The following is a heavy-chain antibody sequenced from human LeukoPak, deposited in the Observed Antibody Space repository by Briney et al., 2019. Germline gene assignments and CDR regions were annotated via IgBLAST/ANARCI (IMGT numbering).Heavy chain of an antibody. V-gene: IGHV1-8*01. CDR1: GYTFTSYD. CDR3: ARGGGGSGNFDY. Sequence: ASVKVSCKASGYTFTSYDIDWVRLATGQGLEWMGWMNPNSGNTGYAQKFQGRVTMTRNTSINTAYMELSSLRSEDTAVYYCARGGGGSGNFDYWGQGTLVTVSS. CDR2: MNPNSGNT. D-gene: IGHD6-19*01. J-gene: IGHJ4*02.